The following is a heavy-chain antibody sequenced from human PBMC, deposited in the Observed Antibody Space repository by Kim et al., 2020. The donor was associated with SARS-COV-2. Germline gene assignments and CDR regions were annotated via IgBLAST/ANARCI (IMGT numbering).Heavy chain of an antibody. D-gene: IGHD6-13*01. CDR2: IYYSGST. Sequence: SETLSLTCTVSGGSISSSSYYWGWIRQPPGKGLEWIGSIYYSGSTYYNPSLKSRVTISVDTSKNQFSLKLSSVTAADTAVYYCARLPIAAEGGGSAFDIWGQGTMVTVSS. V-gene: IGHV4-39*01. CDR1: GGSISSSSYY. CDR3: ARLPIAAEGGGSAFDI. J-gene: IGHJ3*02.